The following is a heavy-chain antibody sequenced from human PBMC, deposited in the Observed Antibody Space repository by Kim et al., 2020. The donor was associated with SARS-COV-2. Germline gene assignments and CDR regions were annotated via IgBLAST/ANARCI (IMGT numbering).Heavy chain of an antibody. CDR3: TKKNGSYYGMDV. V-gene: IGHV3-66*02. CDR2: IYTAGST. J-gene: IGHJ6*02. D-gene: IGHD2-21*02. CDR1: GFTVSSNY. Sequence: GGSLRLSCAASGFTVSSNYMSWVRQGPGKGLQWVGIIYTAGSTYYADSVQGLFPPYTNPDRKSTRSELRSLIRTATAVFCWTKKNGSYYGMDVWGQGTT.